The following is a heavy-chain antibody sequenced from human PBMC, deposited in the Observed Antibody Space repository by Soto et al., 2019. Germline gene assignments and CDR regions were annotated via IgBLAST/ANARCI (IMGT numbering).Heavy chain of an antibody. V-gene: IGHV3-33*08. CDR2: IWYDGSNN. J-gene: IGHJ6*02. CDR3: ARGRDYYGMDV. CDR1: GFTFSSYA. Sequence: GGSLRLSCAASGFTFSSYAMHWVRQAPGKGLEWVAFIWYDGSNNYYADSVKGRFTISRDNSKNTVYLQVNSLRAEDTAVYYCARGRDYYGMDVWGQGTTVTVSS.